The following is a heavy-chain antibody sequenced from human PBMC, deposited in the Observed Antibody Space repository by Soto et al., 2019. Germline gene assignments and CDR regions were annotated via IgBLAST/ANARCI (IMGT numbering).Heavy chain of an antibody. Sequence: GASVKVSCKTSGYSFCNYYINWVRQAPGQGLQWMGRINPSGGSTSYAQKFQGRVTMTRVTSTSTVYMDLSSLRSEDTAVYYCARSQEVVVVPAAPIDYWGQGTLVTVSS. CDR1: GYSFCNYY. CDR2: INPSGGST. J-gene: IGHJ4*02. V-gene: IGHV1-46*01. D-gene: IGHD2-2*01. CDR3: ARSQEVVVVPAAPIDY.